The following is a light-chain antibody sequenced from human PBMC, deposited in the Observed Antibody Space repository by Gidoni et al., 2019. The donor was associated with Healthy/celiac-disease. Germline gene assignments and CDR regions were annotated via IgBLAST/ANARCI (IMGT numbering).Light chain of an antibody. V-gene: IGKV3-20*01. CDR2: GAS. Sequence: DTALTQSPGTLSLSPGERATLSCSASQSCSSSYSAWYQQNPVQAPRLLIYGASSRATGIPDRFSGSGSGTDVTLTISRLEPEDFVVYYCQQYGSSPPWTFGQGTKVEIK. J-gene: IGKJ1*01. CDR3: QQYGSSPPWT. CDR1: QSCSSSY.